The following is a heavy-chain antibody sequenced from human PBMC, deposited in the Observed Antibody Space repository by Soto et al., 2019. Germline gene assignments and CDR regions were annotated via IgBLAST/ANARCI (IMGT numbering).Heavy chain of an antibody. J-gene: IGHJ5*02. CDR1: GFTFSDYY. Sequence: EEQLVESGGGLVQPGGSLRLSCAASGFTFSDYYMSWVRQAPGKGLEWVANINQDGSAKSYVDSMRGRFTISRDNGKNSLSLQMESLRADDTAVYYCARWNGGFDPWGQGTLVTVSS. CDR3: ARWNGGFDP. V-gene: IGHV3-7*05. CDR2: INQDGSAK. D-gene: IGHD1-1*01.